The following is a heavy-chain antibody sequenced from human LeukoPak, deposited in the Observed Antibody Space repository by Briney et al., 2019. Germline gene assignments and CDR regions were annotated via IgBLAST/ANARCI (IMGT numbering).Heavy chain of an antibody. CDR3: ARDKGKIALDH. Sequence: GGSLRLSCAASGIAFSSSGMHWVRQAPGKGLEWVSFIWADGSKKYYAGSVKGRFTASRDNSKNTVYLQMDSLRVEDTAIYYCARDKGKIALDHWGQGTLITVSS. CDR2: IWADGSKK. V-gene: IGHV3-33*01. J-gene: IGHJ4*02. CDR1: GIAFSSSG.